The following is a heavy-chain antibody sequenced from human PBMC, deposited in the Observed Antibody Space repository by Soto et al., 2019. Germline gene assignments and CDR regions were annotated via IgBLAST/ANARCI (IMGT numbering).Heavy chain of an antibody. V-gene: IGHV1-69*06. D-gene: IGHD3-3*02. CDR3: ARAIFPPARFSYGMDV. Sequence: QVQLVQSGAEVKEPGSSVKVSCKASGGTFSSYAISWVRQAPGQGLEWMGGIIPIFGTANYAQKFQGRVTITADKSTSTAYMELSSLRSEDTAVYYCARAIFPPARFSYGMDVWGQGTTVTVSS. J-gene: IGHJ6*02. CDR2: IIPIFGTA. CDR1: GGTFSSYA.